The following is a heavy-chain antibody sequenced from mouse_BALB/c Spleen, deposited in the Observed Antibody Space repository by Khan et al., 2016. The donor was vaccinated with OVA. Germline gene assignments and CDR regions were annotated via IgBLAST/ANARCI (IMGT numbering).Heavy chain of an antibody. CDR3: TRLAYYYDSEGFAY. CDR2: VSTGGSYT. V-gene: IGHV5-6*01. CDR1: GFTFSTYG. D-gene: IGHD1-1*01. J-gene: IGHJ3*01. Sequence: EVELVESGGDLVKPGGSLKLSCAASGFTFSTYGMSWVRQAPDKRLEWVATVSTGGSYTYYPDIVKGRFTISRDNAKNTLYLQMSGLRSEDTAMFYCTRLAYYYDSEGFAYWGQGTLVTVSA.